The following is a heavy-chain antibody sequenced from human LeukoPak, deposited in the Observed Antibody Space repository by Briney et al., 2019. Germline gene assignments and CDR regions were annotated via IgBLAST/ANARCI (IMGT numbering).Heavy chain of an antibody. CDR3: ARAPRYCSGGSCYSFYYGMDV. D-gene: IGHD2-15*01. V-gene: IGHV1-8*01. Sequence: ASVKVSCKASGYTFTGYDINWVRQATGQGLEWMGWMNPNSGNTGYAQKFQGRVTMTRNTSISTAYMELSSLRSEDTVVYYCARAPRYCSGGSCYSFYYGMDVWGQGTTVTVSS. CDR1: GYTFTGYD. CDR2: MNPNSGNT. J-gene: IGHJ6*02.